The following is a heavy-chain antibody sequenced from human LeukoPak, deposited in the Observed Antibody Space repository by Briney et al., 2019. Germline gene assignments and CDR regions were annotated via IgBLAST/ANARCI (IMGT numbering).Heavy chain of an antibody. Sequence: GGSLRLSCAASGFTFNRYAMNWVRQAPGKGLEWVSIISGGGGTTYYADSVKGRFTISRDSPKSTLYLQMNSLRAEDTAVYYCTKVSYVRGIVAADPFDYWGQGTLVTVSS. CDR3: TKVSYVRGIVAADPFDY. CDR2: ISGGGGTT. D-gene: IGHD6-13*01. V-gene: IGHV3-23*01. CDR1: GFTFNRYA. J-gene: IGHJ4*02.